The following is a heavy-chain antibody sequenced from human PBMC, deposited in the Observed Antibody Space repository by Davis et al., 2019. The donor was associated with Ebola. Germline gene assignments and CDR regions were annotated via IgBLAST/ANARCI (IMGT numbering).Heavy chain of an antibody. CDR1: GFIFSSYT. CDR2: ISVSSGYI. V-gene: IGHV3-21*04. J-gene: IGHJ6*04. D-gene: IGHD2-15*01. CDR3: ARWGGGDCSGGSCYSSGGMDV. Sequence: GGSLRLSCAASGFIFSSYTMNWVRQAPGKGLEWVSSISVSSGYIYYEDSVKGRFTISRDNAKSTLYLQMNSLRAEDTAVYHCARWGGGDCSGGSCYSSGGMDVWGKGTTVTVSS.